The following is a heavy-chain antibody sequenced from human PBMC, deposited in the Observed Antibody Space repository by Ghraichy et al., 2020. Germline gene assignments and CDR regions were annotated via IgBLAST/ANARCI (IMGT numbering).Heavy chain of an antibody. CDR1: GGSISSYY. J-gene: IGHJ6*02. CDR2: IYYSGST. Sequence: SETLSLTCTVSGGSISSYYWNWIRQPPGKGLEWIGSIYYSGSTNYNPSLKSRVTISVDTSKNLFSLKLSSVTAADTAVYYCVGDSYGIDVWGQGTTVSVSS. CDR3: VGDSYGIDV. V-gene: IGHV4-59*01.